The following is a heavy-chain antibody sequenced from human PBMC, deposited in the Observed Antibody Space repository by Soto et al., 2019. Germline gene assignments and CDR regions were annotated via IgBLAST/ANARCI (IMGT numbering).Heavy chain of an antibody. D-gene: IGHD3-10*01. CDR3: ARVPYYNGSATVYEYAFDI. CDR1: GYTFSNYD. J-gene: IGHJ3*02. V-gene: IGHV1-8*02. CDR2: MNPNSGNT. Sequence: QVQLVQSGAEVKEPGASVKVSCKASGYTFSNYDINWVRQATGQGLEWMGWMNPNSGNTGYAQKFQGRVTMTRNTSRGTAYMELTSLTSEDTAVYYCARVPYYNGSATVYEYAFDIWGQGTMVTVSS.